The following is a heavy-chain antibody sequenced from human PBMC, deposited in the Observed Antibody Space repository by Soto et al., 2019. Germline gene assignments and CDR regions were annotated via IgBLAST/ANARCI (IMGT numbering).Heavy chain of an antibody. D-gene: IGHD3-22*01. CDR3: AKGGLYYYDTSDFDP. V-gene: IGHV3-23*01. CDR1: GFTFSSYA. J-gene: IGHJ5*02. Sequence: GGSLRLSCAASGFTFSSYAMSWVRQAPGKGLEWVSAISGSGRSINYADSVKGRFTISRDNSKNTLYLQMNSLRADDTAVYYCAKGGLYYYDTSDFDPWGQGTLVTVSS. CDR2: ISGSGRSI.